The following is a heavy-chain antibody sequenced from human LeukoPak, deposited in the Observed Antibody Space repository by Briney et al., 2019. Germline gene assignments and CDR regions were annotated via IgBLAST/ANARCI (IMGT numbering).Heavy chain of an antibody. J-gene: IGHJ3*02. CDR2: IYYSGST. Sequence: SETLSLTCTVSGGSISSYYWSWTRQPPGKGLEWIGYIYYSGSTNYNPSLKSRVTISVDTSKNQFSLKLSSVTAADTAVYYCARIWGGYSYAYGFDAFDIWGQGTMVTVSS. CDR1: GGSISSYY. D-gene: IGHD5-18*01. V-gene: IGHV4-59*08. CDR3: ARIWGGYSYAYGFDAFDI.